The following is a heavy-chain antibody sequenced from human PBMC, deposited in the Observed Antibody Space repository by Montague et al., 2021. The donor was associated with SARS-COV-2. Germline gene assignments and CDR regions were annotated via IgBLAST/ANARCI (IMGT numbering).Heavy chain of an antibody. CDR2: ISYDGSNK. CDR1: GFTFSSYA. CDR3: AGELGFYGMDV. Sequence: SLRLSCAASGFTFSSYAMHWVRQAPGKGLEWVAVISYDGSNKYYADSVKGRFTISRGNSKNTLYLQMNSLRAEDTAVYYCAGELGFYGMDVWGQGTTVTVSS. D-gene: IGHD3-3*02. J-gene: IGHJ6*02. V-gene: IGHV3-30*04.